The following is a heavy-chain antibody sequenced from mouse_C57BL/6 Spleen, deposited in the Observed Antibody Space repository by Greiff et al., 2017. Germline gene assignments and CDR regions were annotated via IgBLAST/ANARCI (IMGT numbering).Heavy chain of an antibody. CDR1: GYTFTSYG. D-gene: IGHD3-2*02. J-gene: IGHJ3*01. CDR2: IYPRSGNT. Sequence: VQLQQSGAELARPGASVKLSCKASGYTFTSYGISWVKQRTGQGLEWIGEIYPRSGNTYYNEKFKGKATLTADKSSSTAYMELRSLTSEDSAVYFCARVESSGFWFAYWGQGTLVTVSA. V-gene: IGHV1-81*01. CDR3: ARVESSGFWFAY.